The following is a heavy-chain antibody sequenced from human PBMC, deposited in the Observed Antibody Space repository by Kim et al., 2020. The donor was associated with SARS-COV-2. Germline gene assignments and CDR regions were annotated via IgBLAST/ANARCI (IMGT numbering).Heavy chain of an antibody. V-gene: IGHV3-66*01. CDR1: GFNVTDNS. D-gene: IGHD6-19*01. Sequence: GGSLRLSCAASGFNVTDNSIHWVRQAPGKGLEWVSFTHNGGDRYYSDSLEDRCSITRDDIKNTVDLQLTSLRADDAAVYFCAKDSSGGFLYYARDVCG. J-gene: IGHJ6*02. CDR2: THNGGDR. CDR3: AKDSSGGFLYYARDV.